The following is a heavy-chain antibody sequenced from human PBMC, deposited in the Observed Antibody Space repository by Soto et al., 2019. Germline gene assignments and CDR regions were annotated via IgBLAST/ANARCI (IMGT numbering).Heavy chain of an antibody. CDR2: TNPNSGGT. CDR3: ARGGIVVVPAAIPAFDI. Sequence: QVQLVQSGAEVKKPGASVKVSCKASGYTFTGYYMHWVRQAPGQGLEWMGWTNPNSGGTNYAQKFQGWVTMTRDTSISTAYMELSRLSSDDTAVYYCARGGIVVVPAAIPAFDIWGQGTMVTVSS. J-gene: IGHJ3*02. D-gene: IGHD2-2*01. CDR1: GYTFTGYY. V-gene: IGHV1-2*04.